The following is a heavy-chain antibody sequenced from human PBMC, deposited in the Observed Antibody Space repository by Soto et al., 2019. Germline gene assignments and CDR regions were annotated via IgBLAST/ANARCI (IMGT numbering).Heavy chain of an antibody. CDR3: ARGGPRGYVRSGYYYYGMDV. J-gene: IGHJ6*02. CDR2: IYYSGST. D-gene: IGHD3-10*02. CDR1: GGSISSYY. Sequence: SETLSLTCTVSGGSISSYYWSWIRQPPGKGLEWIGYIYYSGSTNYNPSLKSRVTISVDTSKNQFSLKLSSVTAADTAVYYCARGGPRGYVRSGYYYYGMDVWGQGTTVTVSS. V-gene: IGHV4-59*12.